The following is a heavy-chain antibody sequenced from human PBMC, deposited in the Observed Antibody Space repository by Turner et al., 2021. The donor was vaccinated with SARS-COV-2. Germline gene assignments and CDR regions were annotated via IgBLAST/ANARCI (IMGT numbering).Heavy chain of an antibody. D-gene: IGHD6-19*01. CDR3: ARGHSSGWHQSGAFDI. V-gene: IGHV3-53*01. Sequence: EVQLVESGGGLIQPGGSLRLSCAASGFTVSSNYMSWVRQAQGKGLEWVSVIYSGGSTYYADSVKGRFTISRDNSKNTLYLQMNSLRAEDTAVYYCARGHSSGWHQSGAFDIWGQGTMVTVSS. CDR2: IYSGGST. CDR1: GFTVSSNY. J-gene: IGHJ3*02.